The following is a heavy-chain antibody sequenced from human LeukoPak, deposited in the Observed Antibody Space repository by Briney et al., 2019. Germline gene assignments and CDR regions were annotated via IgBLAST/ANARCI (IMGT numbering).Heavy chain of an antibody. J-gene: IGHJ4*02. CDR3: ARTPQGDNYFDY. D-gene: IGHD3-9*01. CDR2: IYSSGKT. CDR1: GGSINNYY. Sequence: PSETLSLTCTVSGGSINNYYWTWNRQPAGKGLEWIGRIYSSGKTNYNPSLKSRVTMSVDTSNNQLSLMMTSVTAADTAVFYCARTPQGDNYFDYWGQGHLVTVSS. V-gene: IGHV4-4*07.